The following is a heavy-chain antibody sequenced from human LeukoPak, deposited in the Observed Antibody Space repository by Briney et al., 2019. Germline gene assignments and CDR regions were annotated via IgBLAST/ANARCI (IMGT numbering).Heavy chain of an antibody. CDR1: GGSISSSNW. J-gene: IGHJ6*02. V-gene: IGHV4-4*02. CDR2: IYHSGST. Sequence: SETLSLTCAVSGGSISSSNWWSWVRQPPGKGLEWIGEIYHSGSTNYNQSLKSRVTISVDKSKNQFSLKLSSVTAADTAVYYCARDWPHDYGDELHYYGMDVWGQGTTVTVSS. D-gene: IGHD4-17*01. CDR3: ARDWPHDYGDELHYYGMDV.